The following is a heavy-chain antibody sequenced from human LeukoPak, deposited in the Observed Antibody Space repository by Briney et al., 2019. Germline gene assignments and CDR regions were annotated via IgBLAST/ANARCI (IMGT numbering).Heavy chain of an antibody. J-gene: IGHJ4*02. V-gene: IGHV1-24*01. CDR3: ATVGYSYGAFDY. D-gene: IGHD5-18*01. CDR1: GYTLTEIS. CDR2: FDREDGET. Sequence: ALVKVSCKVSGYTLTEISLHWVRQAPGKGLEWMGGFDREDGETMYAQKFQGSVTMTEDTSTDTAFMELSSLRSEDTAVYYCATVGYSYGAFDYWGQGTLVIVSS.